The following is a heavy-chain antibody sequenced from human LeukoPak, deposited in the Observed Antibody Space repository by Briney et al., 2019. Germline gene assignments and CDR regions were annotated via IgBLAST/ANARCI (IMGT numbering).Heavy chain of an antibody. Sequence: PGGSLRLSCAASGFTFSSYGMHWVRQAPGKGLEWVAFIRYDGSNKYYADSVKGRFTISRDNSKNTLYLQMNSLRAEDTAVYYCAKNKQGVVVVAATSLDAAFDIWGQGTMVTVSS. J-gene: IGHJ3*02. CDR3: AKNKQGVVVVAATSLDAAFDI. CDR2: IRYDGSNK. CDR1: GFTFSSYG. V-gene: IGHV3-30*02. D-gene: IGHD2-15*01.